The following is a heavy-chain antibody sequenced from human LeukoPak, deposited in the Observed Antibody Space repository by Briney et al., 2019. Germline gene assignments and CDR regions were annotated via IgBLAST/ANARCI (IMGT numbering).Heavy chain of an antibody. CDR2: INPNSGGT. D-gene: IGHD6-13*01. CDR1: GYTFTGYY. Sequence: ASVKVSCKASGYTFTGYYMHWVRQAPGQGLEWMGWINPNSGGTNYAQKFQGRVTMTRDTSISTAYMELSRLRSDDTAVYYCASTGQQLVDGDWFDPRGQGTLVTVSS. V-gene: IGHV1-2*02. J-gene: IGHJ5*02. CDR3: ASTGQQLVDGDWFDP.